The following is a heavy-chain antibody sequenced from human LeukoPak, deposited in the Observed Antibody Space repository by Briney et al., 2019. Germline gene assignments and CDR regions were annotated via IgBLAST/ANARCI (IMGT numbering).Heavy chain of an antibody. Sequence: SETLSLTCTVSGGSISSYWSWIRQSPGKGLEWIGYIYFTGTTNYNPSLKSRLTISIDTSRNQFSLKLSSTTAADTAIYYCVNGGSYLTKWGQGTLVTVSS. CDR2: IYFTGTT. V-gene: IGHV4-59*01. CDR1: GGSISSY. J-gene: IGHJ4*02. D-gene: IGHD3-10*01. CDR3: VNGGSYLTK.